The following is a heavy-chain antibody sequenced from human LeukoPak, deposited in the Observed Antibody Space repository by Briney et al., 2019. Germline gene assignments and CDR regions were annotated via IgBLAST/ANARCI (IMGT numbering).Heavy chain of an antibody. J-gene: IGHJ6*03. CDR3: ARSAEHCNNGVCFTDYYMDV. CDR1: GYTFSGSY. Sequence: ASVNVSCKASGYTFSGSYIHWVRQAPGQGLEWMGRINPNSGDTNFAQTFQGRITMTRDTPITTAYMELSSLTSDDTAVYFGARSAEHCNNGVCFTDYYMDVWGKGTTVTVSS. V-gene: IGHV1-2*06. D-gene: IGHD2-8*01. CDR2: INPNSGDT.